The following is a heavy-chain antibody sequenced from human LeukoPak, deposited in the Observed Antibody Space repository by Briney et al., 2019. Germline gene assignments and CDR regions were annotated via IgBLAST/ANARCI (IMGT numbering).Heavy chain of an antibody. CDR1: GGSFSGYY. V-gene: IGHV4-34*01. CDR2: INHSGST. Sequence: SETLSLTCAVYGGSFSGYYWSWIRQPPGKGLEWIGEINHSGSTNYNPSLKSRVTISVDTSKNQFSLKLCSVTAADTAVYYCARGSGLHHGNWFDPWGQGTLVTVSS. D-gene: IGHD4-11*01. CDR3: ARGSGLHHGNWFDP. J-gene: IGHJ5*02.